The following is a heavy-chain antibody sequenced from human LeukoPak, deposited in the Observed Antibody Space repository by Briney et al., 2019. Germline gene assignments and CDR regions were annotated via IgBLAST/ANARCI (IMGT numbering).Heavy chain of an antibody. CDR1: GYTFSGYQ. J-gene: IGHJ4*02. Sequence: ASVKVSRKASGYTFSGYQVHWLRQAPGQGLEWMGRMNPSSGATNYAQKFQGRVTMTRDTSINTAYLDLSALKSDDTAVYYCASRAASVTLGYWGQGTLVTVSS. D-gene: IGHD2-15*01. V-gene: IGHV1-2*06. CDR3: ASRAASVTLGY. CDR2: MNPSSGAT.